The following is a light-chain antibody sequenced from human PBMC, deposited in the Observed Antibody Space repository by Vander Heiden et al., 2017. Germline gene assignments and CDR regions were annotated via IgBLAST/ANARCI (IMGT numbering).Light chain of an antibody. V-gene: IGKV3-15*01. CDR3: QQYNNWPLT. CDR2: GAS. Sequence: ERVMTQYPATLSVCPGERATLSCRASQSVSSNLAWYQQKPGQTPRLLIYGASTRATGIPYRFSGSGSGTEFTLTIGSLQSEDFAVYYCQQYNNWPLTFGGGTKVEIK. CDR1: QSVSSN. J-gene: IGKJ4*01.